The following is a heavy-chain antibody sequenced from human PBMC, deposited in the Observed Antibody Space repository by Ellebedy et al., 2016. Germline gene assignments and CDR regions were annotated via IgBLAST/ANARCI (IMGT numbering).Heavy chain of an antibody. V-gene: IGHV3-43*01. Sequence: GESLKISXASSGFNFDDYSMHWVRQAPGKSLEWVSHITWDGGRQYYADSVKGRFTISRDNSKNTLYLEMNALRVEDTAVYYCAKDGEDYGGNSAFDYWGQGTLVTVSS. D-gene: IGHD4-23*01. CDR3: AKDGEDYGGNSAFDY. CDR1: GFNFDDYS. CDR2: ITWDGGRQ. J-gene: IGHJ4*02.